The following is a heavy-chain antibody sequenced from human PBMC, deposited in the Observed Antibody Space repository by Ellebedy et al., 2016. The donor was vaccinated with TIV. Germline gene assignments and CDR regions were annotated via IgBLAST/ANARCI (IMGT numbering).Heavy chain of an antibody. Sequence: GESLKISCAASGFTFSSYAMSWVRQAPGKGLEWVSAISGSGGSTYYADSVKGRFTISRDNSKNTLYLQMNSLRAEDTAVYYCAKDLYGSGSYYPWAYWGQGTLVTVSS. CDR3: AKDLYGSGSYYPWAY. V-gene: IGHV3-23*01. D-gene: IGHD3-10*01. J-gene: IGHJ4*02. CDR2: ISGSGGST. CDR1: GFTFSSYA.